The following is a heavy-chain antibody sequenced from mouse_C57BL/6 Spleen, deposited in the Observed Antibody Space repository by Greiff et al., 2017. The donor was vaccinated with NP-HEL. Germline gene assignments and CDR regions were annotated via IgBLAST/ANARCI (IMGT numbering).Heavy chain of an antibody. J-gene: IGHJ4*01. Sequence: EVHLVESGGDLVKPGGSLKLSCAASGFTFSSYGMSWVRQTPDKRLEWVATISSGGSYTYYPDSVKGRFTISRDNAKNTLYLQMSSLKSEDTAMYNCARYYSSYERSAMDYWGQGTTVTVAS. D-gene: IGHD2-5*01. V-gene: IGHV5-6*01. CDR2: ISSGGSYT. CDR3: ARYYSSYERSAMDY. CDR1: GFTFSSYG.